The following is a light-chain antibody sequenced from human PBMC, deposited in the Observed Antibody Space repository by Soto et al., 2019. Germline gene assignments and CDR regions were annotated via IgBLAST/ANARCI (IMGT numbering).Light chain of an antibody. Sequence: QSVLTQPPSVSGAPGQRVTIACTGSNSNIGAGYDVHWYRHFPGAAPKLLLSGNSHRPSGVPDRFSGSKSGTSACLAITGLQAEDEADYYCQSYDSGLFGLIFGEGTKVTVL. V-gene: IGLV1-40*01. CDR1: NSNIGAGYD. CDR3: QSYDSGLFGLI. J-gene: IGLJ2*01. CDR2: GNS.